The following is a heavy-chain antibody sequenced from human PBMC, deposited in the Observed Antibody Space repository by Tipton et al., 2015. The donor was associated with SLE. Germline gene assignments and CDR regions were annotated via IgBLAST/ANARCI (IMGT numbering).Heavy chain of an antibody. CDR2: INPNSGAT. D-gene: IGHD1-26*01. Sequence: QVQLVQSGAEVKKPGASVKVSCKTSGYTFRGYYMHWVRQAPGQGLEWMGWINPNSGATNYAQQFQGRVTITRDTSISTAYMELSRLISDDTAVYYCASGATGPSDFDFWGQGTLVTVSS. CDR3: ASGATGPSDFDF. CDR1: GYTFRGYY. J-gene: IGHJ4*02. V-gene: IGHV1-2*02.